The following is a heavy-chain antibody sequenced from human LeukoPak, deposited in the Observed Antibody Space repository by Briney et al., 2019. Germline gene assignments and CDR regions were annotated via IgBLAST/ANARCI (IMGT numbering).Heavy chain of an antibody. Sequence: PGGSLRLSCAASGFTFSSYAMSWLRQAPGKGLEWVSVISGSGGSTYYADSVKGRFTISRDNSKNTLYLQMNGLRAEDTAVYYCAKAYSILAPYFDYWGQGTLVTVSS. D-gene: IGHD4-11*01. J-gene: IGHJ4*02. CDR1: GFTFSSYA. V-gene: IGHV3-23*01. CDR3: AKAYSILAPYFDY. CDR2: ISGSGGST.